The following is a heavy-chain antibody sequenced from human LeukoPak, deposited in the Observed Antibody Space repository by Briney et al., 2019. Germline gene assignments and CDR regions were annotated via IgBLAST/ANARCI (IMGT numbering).Heavy chain of an antibody. D-gene: IGHD6-13*01. CDR2: IYYSGST. CDR1: GGSISSYY. CDR3: AGAAAAYFDY. J-gene: IGHJ4*02. Sequence: SEALSLTCTVSGGSISSYYWSWIRQPPGKGLEWIGYIYYSGSTNYNPSLKSRVTISVDTSKNQFSLKLSSVTAADTAVYYCAGAAAAYFDYWGQGTLVTVSS. V-gene: IGHV4-59*01.